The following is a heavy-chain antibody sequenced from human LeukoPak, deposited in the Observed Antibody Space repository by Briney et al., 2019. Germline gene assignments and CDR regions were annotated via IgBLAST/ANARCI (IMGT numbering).Heavy chain of an antibody. J-gene: IGHJ4*02. CDR3: ARGDTDSSGYYIDSFDY. Sequence: SETLSLTCTVSGGSISSGDYYWSWIRQPPGKGLEWIGYIYYSGSTYYNPSLKSRVTISVDTSKNQFSLKLSSVTAADTAVYYCARGDTDSSGYYIDSFDYWGQGTLVTVSS. V-gene: IGHV4-30-4*01. CDR1: GGSISSGDYY. CDR2: IYYSGST. D-gene: IGHD3-22*01.